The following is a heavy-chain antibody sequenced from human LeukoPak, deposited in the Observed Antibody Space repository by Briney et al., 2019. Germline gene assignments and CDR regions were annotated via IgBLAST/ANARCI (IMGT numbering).Heavy chain of an antibody. J-gene: IGHJ6*02. D-gene: IGHD5-24*01. CDR2: IKQDGSEK. V-gene: IGHV3-7*01. CDR3: ARDGLRDPMDV. Sequence: GGSLRLSCAASGFTFSSYWMSWVRQAPGKGLEWVANIKQDGSEKYYVDSVKGRFTISRDNAKNSLYLQMNSLRAEDTAVHYCARDGLRDPMDVWGQGTTVTVSS. CDR1: GFTFSSYW.